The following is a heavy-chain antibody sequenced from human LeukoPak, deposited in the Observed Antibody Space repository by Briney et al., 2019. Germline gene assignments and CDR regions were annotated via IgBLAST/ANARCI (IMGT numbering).Heavy chain of an antibody. J-gene: IGHJ4*02. CDR3: ARGFDYGDYGAY. D-gene: IGHD4-17*01. CDR2: MNAVNANT. CDR1: GYTFTNYA. Sequence: ASVKVSCKASGYTFTNYAMHWVRQAPGQRLEWMGWMNAVNANTKYAPKFQGRVTITRDTSASTAYMELSSLTSEDTAVYYCARGFDYGDYGAYWGQGTLVTVSS. V-gene: IGHV1-3*01.